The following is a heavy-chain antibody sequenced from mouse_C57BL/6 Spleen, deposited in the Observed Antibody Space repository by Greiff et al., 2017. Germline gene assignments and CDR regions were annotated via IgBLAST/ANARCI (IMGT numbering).Heavy chain of an antibody. Sequence: QVTLKVCGPGILQSSQTLSLTCSFSGFSLSTSGMGVSWIRQPSGKGLEWLAHIYWDDDKRSNPTLKSRLTISKDTSRNHVFLKITSVDTADTATYYCARKVNWVNFDYWGHGTTLTVSS. CDR2: IYWDDDK. CDR1: GFSLSTSGMG. J-gene: IGHJ2*01. CDR3: ARKVNWVNFDY. D-gene: IGHD4-1*01. V-gene: IGHV8-12*01.